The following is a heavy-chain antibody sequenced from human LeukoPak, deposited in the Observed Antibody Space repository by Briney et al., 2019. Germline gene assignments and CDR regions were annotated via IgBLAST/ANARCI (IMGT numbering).Heavy chain of an antibody. J-gene: IGHJ6*02. D-gene: IGHD3-3*01. CDR3: ARLKTSTTIFGVVTRVYYYGMDV. V-gene: IGHV4-59*08. Sequence: SETLSLTCTVSGGSISSYYWSWIRQPPGKGLEWIGYIYYSGSTNYNPSLKSRVTISVDTSKNQFSLKLSSVTAADTAVYYCARLKTSTTIFGVVTRVYYYGMDVWGQGTTVTVSS. CDR2: IYYSGST. CDR1: GGSISSYY.